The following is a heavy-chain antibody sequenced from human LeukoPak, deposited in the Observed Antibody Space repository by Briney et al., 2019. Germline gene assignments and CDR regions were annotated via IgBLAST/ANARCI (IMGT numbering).Heavy chain of an antibody. CDR3: ARDRGYTQDY. CDR2: IWNDGSHK. CDR1: GFTFSSYG. D-gene: IGHD5-12*01. J-gene: IGHJ4*02. Sequence: PGGSLRLSCAASGFTFSSYGMHWVRQAPGRGLEWVAVIWNDGSHKYYADSVKGRFTISRDNSKNTLYLQMNSLRAEDTAVYYCARDRGYTQDYWGQGTLVTVSS. V-gene: IGHV3-33*01.